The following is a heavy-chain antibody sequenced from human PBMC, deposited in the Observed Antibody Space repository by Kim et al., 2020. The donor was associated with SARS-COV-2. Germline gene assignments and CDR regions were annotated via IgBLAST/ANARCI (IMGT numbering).Heavy chain of an antibody. D-gene: IGHD1-1*01. CDR1: GFPFSNFA. J-gene: IGHJ4*02. V-gene: IGHV3-30-3*01. Sequence: GGSLRLSCAASGFPFSNFAMHWVRQTPGRGLEWVAVTSHDGINKFYADSVDGRFIIFRDNSKNTLFLQMNSLRGEDTGLYLCARVPVSKGYLDSWGQGTL. CDR3: ARVPVSKGYLDS. CDR2: TSHDGINK.